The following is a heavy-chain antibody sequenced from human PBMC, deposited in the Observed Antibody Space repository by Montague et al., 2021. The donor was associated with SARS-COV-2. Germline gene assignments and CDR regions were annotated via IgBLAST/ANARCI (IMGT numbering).Heavy chain of an antibody. J-gene: IGHJ6*02. Sequence: PALVTPTQTLTLTCTFSGFSLSTSGMCVSWIRQPPGKALEWLALXDWXDDKCYSTSLKTRLTISKDTSKNQVVLTMTNMDPVDTATYYCARINSDPLDYYYYGMDVWGQGTTVTVSS. D-gene: IGHD1-1*01. CDR3: ARINSDPLDYYYYGMDV. CDR2: XDWXDDK. CDR1: GFSLSTSGMC. V-gene: IGHV2-70*01.